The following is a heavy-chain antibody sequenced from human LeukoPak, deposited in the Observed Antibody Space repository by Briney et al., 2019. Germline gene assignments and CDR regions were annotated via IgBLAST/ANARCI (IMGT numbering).Heavy chain of an antibody. V-gene: IGHV3-21*01. D-gene: IGHD3-3*01. CDR1: GFTFSNYN. J-gene: IGHJ3*02. CDR3: ARDPYYDFWSHYGTEAFDI. Sequence: GGSLRLSCVASGFTFSNYNMNWVRQAPGKGLEWVSSISGSGTYIYYADSLKGRFTISRDNAKNSLYLQMNSLRAEDTAVYYCARDPYYDFWSHYGTEAFDIWGQGTMVTVSS. CDR2: ISGSGTYI.